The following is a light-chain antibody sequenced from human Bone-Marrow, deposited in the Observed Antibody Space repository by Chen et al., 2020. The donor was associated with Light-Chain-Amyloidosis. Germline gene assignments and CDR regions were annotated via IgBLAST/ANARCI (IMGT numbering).Light chain of an antibody. J-gene: IGKJ4*01. CDR3: QQYNNWPPLT. CDR2: GAS. Sequence: EIVMVQSPATLSVSPGERATLSCRASQSVSSNLAWYQQKPGQAPRLLIYGASIRATGIPARFSGSGSGTEFTLTISSLQSEDFAVYYCQQYNNWPPLTLGGGTKVEIK. CDR1: QSVSSN. V-gene: IGKV3-15*01.